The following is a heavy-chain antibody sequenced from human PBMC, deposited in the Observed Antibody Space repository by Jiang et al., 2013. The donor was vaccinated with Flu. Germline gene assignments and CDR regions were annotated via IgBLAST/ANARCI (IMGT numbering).Heavy chain of an antibody. D-gene: IGHD2-2*01. V-gene: IGHV4-34*01. Sequence: LLKPSETLSLTCAVYGGSFSGYYWSWIRQPPGKGLEWIGEINHSGSTNYNPSLKSRVTISVDTSKNQFSLKLSSVTAADTAVYYCAKGGGYCSSTSCFPRTYYYYGMDVWGQGTTVTVSS. CDR2: INHSGST. CDR1: GGSFSGYY. J-gene: IGHJ6*02. CDR3: AKGGGYCSSTSCFPRTYYYYGMDV.